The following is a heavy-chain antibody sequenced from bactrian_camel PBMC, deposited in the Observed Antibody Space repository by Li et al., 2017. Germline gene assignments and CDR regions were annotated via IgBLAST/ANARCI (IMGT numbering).Heavy chain of an antibody. J-gene: IGHJ4*01. CDR2: IGAGGRST. Sequence: QLVESGGGLVQPGGSLRLSCSATGITSSTYYMSWVRQAPGKGLEWVSAIGAGGRSTYYADSVKGRFTISRDNAKNTLYLYVNYLETDDTAAYFCAVLIDHGRMTTVRATLTTGAGGPRSPSP. V-gene: IGHV3S28*01. D-gene: IGHD3*01. CDR3: AVLIDHGRMTTVRATLTT. CDR1: GITSSTYY.